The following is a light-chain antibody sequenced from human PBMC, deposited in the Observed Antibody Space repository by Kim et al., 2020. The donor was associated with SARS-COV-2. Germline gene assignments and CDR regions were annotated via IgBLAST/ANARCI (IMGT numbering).Light chain of an antibody. Sequence: PGERATLSRRASQSVSSSYLAWYRQKPGQAPRLLIYGASSRATGIPDRFSGSGSGTDFTLTISRLEPEDFAVYYCQQYGSSPPLTFGGGTKVDIK. CDR3: QQYGSSPPLT. V-gene: IGKV3-20*01. J-gene: IGKJ4*01. CDR2: GAS. CDR1: QSVSSSY.